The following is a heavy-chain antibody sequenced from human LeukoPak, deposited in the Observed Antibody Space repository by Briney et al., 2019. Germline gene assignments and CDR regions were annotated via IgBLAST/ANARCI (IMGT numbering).Heavy chain of an antibody. Sequence: GGSLRLSCAASGFTFSSYSMNWVRQAPGKGLEWVSSISSSSSYIYYADSVKGRFTISRDNAKNSLYLQMNSLRAEDTAVYYCARGLLWFGELSQGAFDIWGQGTMVTVSS. CDR1: GFTFSSYS. CDR2: ISSSSSYI. V-gene: IGHV3-21*01. CDR3: ARGLLWFGELSQGAFDI. D-gene: IGHD3-10*01. J-gene: IGHJ3*02.